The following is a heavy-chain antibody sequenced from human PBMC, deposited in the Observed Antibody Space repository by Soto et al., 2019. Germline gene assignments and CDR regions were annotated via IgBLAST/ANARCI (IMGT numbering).Heavy chain of an antibody. CDR3: ARWVANFDY. Sequence: VQLQESGPGLVKPSQTLSLTCTVSGGSISSGGYYWSWIRQHPAKGLEWVANIKQDGSEKYYVDSVKGRFTISRDNAKNSLYLQMNSLRAEDTAVYYCARWVANFDYWGQGTLSPSPQ. CDR1: GGSISSGGYY. J-gene: IGHJ4*02. V-gene: IGHV3-7*03. CDR2: IKQDGSEK. D-gene: IGHD2-15*01.